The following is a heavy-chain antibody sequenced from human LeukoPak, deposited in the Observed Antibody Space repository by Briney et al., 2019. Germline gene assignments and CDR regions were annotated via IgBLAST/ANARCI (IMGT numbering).Heavy chain of an antibody. J-gene: IGHJ4*02. CDR2: IVVGSGNT. CDR1: GFTFTISA. Sequence: ASVKVSCKASGFTFTISAMQWVRQARGQRLEWIGWIVVGSGNTNYAQKFQERVTITRDMSTSTAYMELSSLRSEDTAVYYCARFDFSSTYDYWGQGTLVTVSS. D-gene: IGHD3-9*01. CDR3: ARFDFSSTYDY. V-gene: IGHV1-58*02.